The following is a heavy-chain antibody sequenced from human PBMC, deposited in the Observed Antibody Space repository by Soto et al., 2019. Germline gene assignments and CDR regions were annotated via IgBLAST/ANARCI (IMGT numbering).Heavy chain of an antibody. CDR3: ARHPTRLWSGDGPDD. CDR1: NGSINSSISY. CDR2: IYYNGNT. D-gene: IGHD3-10*01. V-gene: IGHV4-39*01. J-gene: IGHJ4*02. Sequence: QPQLQESGPGLVKPSETLSLTCTVSNGSINSSISYWGWIRQPPGGGLAWIGSIYYNGNTYYHPSPKTRVPISVDTSKDQFSLRLSAVPAADTPVYYCARHPTRLWSGDGPDDWGQGTLVTVSS.